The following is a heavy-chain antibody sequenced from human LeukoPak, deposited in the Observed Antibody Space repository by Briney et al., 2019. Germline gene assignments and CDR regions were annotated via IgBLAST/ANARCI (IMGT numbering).Heavy chain of an antibody. Sequence: ASVKVSCKASGYTFTSYYMHWVRQAPGQGLEWMGIINPSGGSTSYAQKFQGRVTMTRDTSTSTVYTELSSLRSEDTAVYYCATNSGSPLPGFDYWGQGTLVTVSS. CDR2: INPSGGST. D-gene: IGHD1-26*01. CDR3: ATNSGSPLPGFDY. CDR1: GYTFTSYY. J-gene: IGHJ4*02. V-gene: IGHV1-46*01.